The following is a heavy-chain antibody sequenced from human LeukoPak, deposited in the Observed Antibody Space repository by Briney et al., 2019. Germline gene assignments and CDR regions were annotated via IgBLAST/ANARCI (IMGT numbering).Heavy chain of an antibody. V-gene: IGHV1-18*01. D-gene: IGHD2-21*02. CDR2: ISPYNGNT. CDR3: ARGVVVTVPSFDN. CDR1: GYTFTSYG. J-gene: IGHJ4*02. Sequence: WASVKVSCKASGYTFTSYGISWVRQAPGQGLEWMGWISPYNGNTYFAQKLQGRVSTTTDTSTSTANMELRSLRSDDTAVYFCARGVVVTVPSFDNWGQGTLVTVSS.